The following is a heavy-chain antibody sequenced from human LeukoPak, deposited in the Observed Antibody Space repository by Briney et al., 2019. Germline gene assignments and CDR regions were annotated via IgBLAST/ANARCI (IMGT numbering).Heavy chain of an antibody. CDR3: ARQGIDAFDI. V-gene: IGHV4-59*08. CDR2: IYYTGTT. J-gene: IGHJ3*02. CDR1: GGSISGHY. Sequence: SETLSLTCTVSGGSISGHYWSWIRQPPGKGLEWIAYIYYTGTTNYNPSLKSRVTISIDTSKNQFSLRLTSVTAADTAVYYCARQGIDAFDIWGQGTLVTVS.